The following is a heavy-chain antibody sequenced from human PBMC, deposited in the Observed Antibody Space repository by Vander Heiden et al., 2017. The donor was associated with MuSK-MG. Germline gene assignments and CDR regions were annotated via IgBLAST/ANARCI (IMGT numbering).Heavy chain of an antibody. D-gene: IGHD6-19*01. CDR1: GFSLSNARTG. CDR2: IFSNDEK. V-gene: IGHV2-26*01. CDR3: ARILGSSGWYEWWYFDL. Sequence: QVTLKESGPVLVKPTETLTLTCTVSGFSLSNARTGVSWIRQPPGEALEWLAHIFSNDEKSYSTSLKSRLTISKDTSKSQVVLTMTNMDPVDTATYYCARILGSSGWYEWWYFDLWGRGTLVTVSS. J-gene: IGHJ2*01.